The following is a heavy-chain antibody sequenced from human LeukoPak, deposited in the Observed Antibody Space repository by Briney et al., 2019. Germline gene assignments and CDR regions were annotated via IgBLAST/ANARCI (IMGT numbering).Heavy chain of an antibody. J-gene: IGHJ6*03. CDR3: ARDIYYYYYMDV. V-gene: IGHV4-30-4*08. Sequence: PSETLSLTCTVSRGSISIGDYYWIWIRQPPGKGLEWIGYIYYSGSTYYNPSLKSRVTISVDTSKNQFSLKPSSVTAADTAVYYCARDIYYYYYMDVWGKGTTVTVSS. CDR1: RGSISIGDYY. CDR2: IYYSGST.